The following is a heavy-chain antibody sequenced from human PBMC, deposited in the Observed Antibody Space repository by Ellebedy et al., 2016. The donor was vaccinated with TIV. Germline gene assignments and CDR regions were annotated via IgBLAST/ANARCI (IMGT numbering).Heavy chain of an antibody. V-gene: IGHV5-10-1*01. D-gene: IGHD6-13*01. CDR3: ARRSGGAAGRGRHWYFDL. CDR1: GYSFTSYW. CDR2: IDPSDSYT. Sequence: KVSXKGSGYSFTSYWISWVRQMPGKGLEWMGRIDPSDSYTNYSPSFQGHVTISADKSISTAYLQWSSLKASDTAMYYCARRSGGAAGRGRHWYFDLWGRGTLVTVSS. J-gene: IGHJ2*01.